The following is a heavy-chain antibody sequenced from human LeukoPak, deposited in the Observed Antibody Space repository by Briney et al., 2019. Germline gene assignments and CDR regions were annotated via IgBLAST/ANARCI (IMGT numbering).Heavy chain of an antibody. Sequence: GGSLRLSCAASGFTFSSYAMHWVRQAPGKGLEWVAVISYDGSNKYYADSVKGRFTISRDNSKNTLSLQMNSLRAEDTAVYYCAKDRYFLGYCSGGSCFEYGMDVWGQGTTVTVSS. CDR1: GFTFSSYA. CDR3: AKDRYFLGYCSGGSCFEYGMDV. V-gene: IGHV3-30-3*01. CDR2: ISYDGSNK. D-gene: IGHD2-15*01. J-gene: IGHJ6*02.